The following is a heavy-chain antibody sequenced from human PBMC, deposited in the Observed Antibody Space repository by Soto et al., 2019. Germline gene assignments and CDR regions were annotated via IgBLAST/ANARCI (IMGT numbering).Heavy chain of an antibody. CDR2: ISSSGIT. J-gene: IGHJ4*02. D-gene: IGHD3-10*01. Sequence: EVQLVESGGGLVKPGGSLRLSCVASGFTFSTFAMSWVRQAPGKGPEWVSCISSSGITHYVDSVKGRITISRDNSKNTLYLQMNSLRVEDTAVFYCAKFQRAYFGSGSQPDYWGQGTLVTVSS. V-gene: IGHV3-23*04. CDR3: AKFQRAYFGSGSQPDY. CDR1: GFTFSTFA.